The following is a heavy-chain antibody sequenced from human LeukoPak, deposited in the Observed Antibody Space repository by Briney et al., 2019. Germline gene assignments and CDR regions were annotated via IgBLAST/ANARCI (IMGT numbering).Heavy chain of an antibody. CDR2: IYPGDSDT. V-gene: IGHV5-51*01. CDR1: GYSFTSYW. CDR3: ARHTYSGSYYRWFDP. Sequence: GESLKISCKGSGYSFTSYWIGWVRQMPGKGLEWVGIIYPGDSDTRYSPSFQGQVTISADKSISTAYLQWSSLKASDTAMYYCARHTYSGSYYRWFDPWGQGTLVTVSS. J-gene: IGHJ5*02. D-gene: IGHD1-26*01.